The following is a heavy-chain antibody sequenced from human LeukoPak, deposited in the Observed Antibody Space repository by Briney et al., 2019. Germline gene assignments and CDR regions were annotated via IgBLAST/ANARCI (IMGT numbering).Heavy chain of an antibody. J-gene: IGHJ4*02. V-gene: IGHV3-23*01. CDR1: GFTFSSYA. CDR3: ARDGGTARTADY. D-gene: IGHD1/OR15-1a*01. Sequence: PGASLRLSCAASGFTFSSYAMIWVRQIPGKGLEGLEWVSSISGSGSSTYYADSVKGRFTVSRDNSKNTLYLQMDSLRAEDTAAYYCARDGGTARTADYWGQGTLVTVSS. CDR2: ISGSGSST.